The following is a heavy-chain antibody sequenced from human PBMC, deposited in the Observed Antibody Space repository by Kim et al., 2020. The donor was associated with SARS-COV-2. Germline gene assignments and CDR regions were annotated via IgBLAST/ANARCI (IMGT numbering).Heavy chain of an antibody. Sequence: SVKVSCKASGGTFSSYAISWVRQAPGQGLEWMGGIIHIFGTANYAQKFQGRVTITADESTSTAYMELSSLRSEDTAVYYCARETYYDILTGSRGAFDIWGQGTMVTVSS. V-gene: IGHV1-69*13. CDR3: ARETYYDILTGSRGAFDI. D-gene: IGHD3-9*01. J-gene: IGHJ3*02. CDR2: IIHIFGTA. CDR1: GGTFSSYA.